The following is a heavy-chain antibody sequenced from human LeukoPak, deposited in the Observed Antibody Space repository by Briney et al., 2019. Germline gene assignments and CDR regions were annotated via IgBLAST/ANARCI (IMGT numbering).Heavy chain of an antibody. CDR3: ARAPKLWFGESQSVDY. CDR1: GYTFTCYY. V-gene: IGHV1-46*01. Sequence: ASVKVSCKASGYTFTCYYMHWVRQAPGQGLEWMGIINPSGGSTSYAQKFQGRVTMTRDTSTSTVYMELSSLRSEDTAVYYCARAPKLWFGESQSVDYWGQGTLVTVSS. D-gene: IGHD3-10*01. CDR2: INPSGGST. J-gene: IGHJ4*02.